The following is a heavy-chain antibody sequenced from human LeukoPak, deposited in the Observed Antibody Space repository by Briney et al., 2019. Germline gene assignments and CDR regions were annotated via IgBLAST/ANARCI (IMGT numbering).Heavy chain of an antibody. CDR2: IYYSGST. CDR3: ASGTWGFYDTTVGVY. J-gene: IGHJ4*02. V-gene: IGHV4-59*01. D-gene: IGHD3-22*01. Sequence: PSETLSLTCTVSGGSISSYYWSWIRQPPGKRLEWIGYIYYSGSTNYNPSLKSRLTISVDTSKNQFSLKLTSVTAADTAVYYCASGTWGFYDTTVGVYWGQGTLVTVSS. CDR1: GGSISSYY.